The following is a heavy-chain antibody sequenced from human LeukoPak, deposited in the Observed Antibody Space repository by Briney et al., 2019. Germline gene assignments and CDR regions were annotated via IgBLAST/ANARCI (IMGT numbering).Heavy chain of an antibody. D-gene: IGHD3-10*01. CDR2: IFHTGST. Sequence: PSETLSLTCTVSGYSITRGYYWGWIRQPPGKGPEWIASIFHTGSTYYNPSLKSRVTISVDTSNNQFSLRLNSVTAADTALYYCARSTRSWFDPWGQGTLVTVSS. CDR1: GYSITRGYY. CDR3: ARSTRSWFDP. J-gene: IGHJ5*02. V-gene: IGHV4-38-2*02.